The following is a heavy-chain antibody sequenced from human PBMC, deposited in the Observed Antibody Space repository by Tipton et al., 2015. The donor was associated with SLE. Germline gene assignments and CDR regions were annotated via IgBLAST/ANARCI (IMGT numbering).Heavy chain of an antibody. V-gene: IGHV4-61*05. Sequence: TLSLTCTVSGGSIRSSSYYWGWIRQPPGKGLEWIGYIYYSGSTNYNPSLKSRVTISVDTSKNQFSLKLSSVTAADTAVYYCARATSGYDYAFDIWGQGTMVTVSS. CDR1: GGSIRSSSYY. CDR3: ARATSGYDYAFDI. D-gene: IGHD5-12*01. J-gene: IGHJ3*02. CDR2: IYYSGST.